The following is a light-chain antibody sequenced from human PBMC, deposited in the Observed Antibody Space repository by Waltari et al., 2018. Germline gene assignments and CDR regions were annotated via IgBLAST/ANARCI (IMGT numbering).Light chain of an antibody. V-gene: IGKV1-27*01. CDR1: QGISNY. Sequence: DIQMTQSPSSLSASVGDRVTITCRASQGISNYLAWYQQKPGKVPKLLSYAASTLQSGVPSRFSGSGAGTDFTLTISSLQPEDVATYYCQKSNSAPFTFGPGTKVDIK. J-gene: IGKJ3*01. CDR2: AAS. CDR3: QKSNSAPFT.